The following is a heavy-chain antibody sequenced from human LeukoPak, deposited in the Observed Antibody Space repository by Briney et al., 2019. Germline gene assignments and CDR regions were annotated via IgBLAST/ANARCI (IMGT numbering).Heavy chain of an antibody. CDR1: GFTFSSYA. CDR3: AKYSSSWGYYCGMDV. J-gene: IGHJ6*02. D-gene: IGHD6-13*01. Sequence: GGSLRLSRAASGFTFSSYAMSWVRQAPGKGLEWVSAISGSGGSTYYADSVKGRFTISRDNSKNTLYLQMNSLRAEDTAVYYCAKYSSSWGYYCGMDVWGQGTTVTVSS. V-gene: IGHV3-23*01. CDR2: ISGSGGST.